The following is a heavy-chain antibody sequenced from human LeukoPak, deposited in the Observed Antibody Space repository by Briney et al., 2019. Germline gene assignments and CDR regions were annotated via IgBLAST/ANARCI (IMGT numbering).Heavy chain of an antibody. V-gene: IGHV4-39*01. D-gene: IGHD6-13*01. Sequence: SETLSLTCTVSGGSISSSSYYWGWIRQPPGKGLEWIGSIYYSGSTYYNPSLKSRVTISVDTSKNQFSLKLSSVTAADTAVYYCNFIAAAGMAPVVDYWGQGTLVTVSS. CDR3: NFIAAAGMAPVVDY. J-gene: IGHJ4*02. CDR2: IYYSGST. CDR1: GGSISSSSYY.